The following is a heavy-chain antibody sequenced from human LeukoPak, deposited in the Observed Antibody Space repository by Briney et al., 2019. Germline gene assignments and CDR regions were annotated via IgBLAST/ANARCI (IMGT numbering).Heavy chain of an antibody. CDR1: GGTFSSYA. CDR3: ARESCTGGTCYFGDY. D-gene: IGHD2-15*01. CDR2: IIPIFGTA. V-gene: IGHV1-69*13. Sequence: SVKVSCKASGGTFSSYAISWVRQAPGQGLEWMGGIIPIFGTANYAQKFQGRVTITADESTSTAYMELSSLRSEDTAVYYCARESCTGGTCYFGDYWGQGTLVTVSS. J-gene: IGHJ4*02.